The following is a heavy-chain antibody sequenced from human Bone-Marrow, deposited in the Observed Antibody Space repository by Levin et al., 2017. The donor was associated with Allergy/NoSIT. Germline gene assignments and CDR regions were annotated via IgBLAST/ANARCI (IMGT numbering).Heavy chain of an antibody. CDR2: SRNKANGYTT. D-gene: IGHD2-15*01. Sequence: GGSLRLSCAVSGFTFSDHYMDWVRQAPGKGLEWLGRSRNKANGYTTEYAASVNGRFTVSRDDSKNSLYLQMNSLETEDTAVYYCARGGHCGGGTCYSDYFDYWGQGTLVTVSS. CDR1: GFTFSDHY. V-gene: IGHV3-72*01. CDR3: ARGGHCGGGTCYSDYFDY. J-gene: IGHJ4*02.